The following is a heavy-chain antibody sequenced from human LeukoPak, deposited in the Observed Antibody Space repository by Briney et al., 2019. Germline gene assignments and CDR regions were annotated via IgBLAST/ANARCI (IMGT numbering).Heavy chain of an antibody. V-gene: IGHV4-34*01. CDR3: ARAREGTLTVPLYYYYYMDV. J-gene: IGHJ6*03. D-gene: IGHD2-8*01. CDR1: GGSFRVYY. Sequence: SETLSLTCAAHGGSFRVYYWSWIRQPPGKGLEWIGEIEPNGRAKYSTSLKSRVTILIDMSKNKFSLKLSSVTATDTAVYYCARAREGTLTVPLYYYYYMDVWDKGTTVTVSS. CDR2: IEPNGRA.